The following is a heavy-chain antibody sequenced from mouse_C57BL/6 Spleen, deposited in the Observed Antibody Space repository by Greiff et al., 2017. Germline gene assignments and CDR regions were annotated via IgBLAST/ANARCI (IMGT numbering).Heavy chain of an antibody. CDR2: IWWVDDK. V-gene: IGHV8-8*01. J-gene: IGHJ4*01. CDR3: ALHDSNYESYDAMDY. D-gene: IGHD2-5*01. Sequence: ESGPGLLQPSQTLSLTCSFSGFSLSTFGMGLGWLRQPSGKGLEWLAHIWWVDDKYYTQALKSRLTISKATSKIQVFIKIANVDTADTATYYCALHDSNYESYDAMDYWGQGTSVTVSS. CDR1: GFSLSTFGMG.